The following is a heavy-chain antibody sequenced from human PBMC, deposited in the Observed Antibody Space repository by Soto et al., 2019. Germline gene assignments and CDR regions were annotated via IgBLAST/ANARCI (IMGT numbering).Heavy chain of an antibody. J-gene: IGHJ4*02. CDR3: AKGDCSGRTCYGSDY. CDR2: ITSGGGL. CDR1: GFTLSIYA. V-gene: IGHV3-23*01. Sequence: EVQLLESGGGLVQPGGSLRLSCEASGFTLSIYAMRWIRQAPGKGLEWVSTITSGGGLYTADSVKDRFTISRDNSKNTMYLQMNSLKVEDTAIYYCAKGDCSGRTCYGSDYWGQGTVVTVSS. D-gene: IGHD2-15*01.